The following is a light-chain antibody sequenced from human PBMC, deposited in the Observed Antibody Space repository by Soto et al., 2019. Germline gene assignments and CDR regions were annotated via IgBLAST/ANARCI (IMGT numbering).Light chain of an antibody. CDR3: QKYNSAPLA. J-gene: IGKJ4*01. CDR2: ASS. CDR1: QGIGVY. Sequence: DIQMTQSPSSLSASLGDIVTITCRVSQGIGVYLAWFQQKPGNAPKLLIYASSTLHSGVPSRVSGRGSGKDYTLTVSSLPPEDVATYYFQKYNSAPLAFGDGNKVELK. V-gene: IGKV1-27*01.